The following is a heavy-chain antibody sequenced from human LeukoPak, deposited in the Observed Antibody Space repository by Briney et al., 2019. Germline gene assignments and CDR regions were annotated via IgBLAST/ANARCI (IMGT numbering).Heavy chain of an antibody. J-gene: IGHJ4*02. D-gene: IGHD4-17*01. CDR1: GFTFSSFG. CDR3: ACLRGPSDY. Sequence: GGSLRLSCAASGFTFSSFGMSWVRQGPGKGLEWVSGISGNGRSTYYADSVKGRFTISRDNSRNTLYLQMDSLTADDTAVYFCACLRGPSDYWGQGTLVTVSS. V-gene: IGHV3-23*01. CDR2: ISGNGRST.